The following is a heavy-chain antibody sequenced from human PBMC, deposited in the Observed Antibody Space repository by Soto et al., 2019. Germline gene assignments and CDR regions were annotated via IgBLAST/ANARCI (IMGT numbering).Heavy chain of an antibody. CDR1: GYTFTSYD. J-gene: IGHJ5*02. CDR2: MNPNSGNT. CDR3: ARSPPRVERNNYAGGWFDP. D-gene: IGHD4-4*01. Sequence: QVQLVQSGAEVKKPGASVKVSCKASGYTFTSYDINWVRQATGQGLEWMGWMNPNSGNTGYPQKFQGRVTMPRNTAISTAYMELSSLRFEDTAVYYCARSPPRVERNNYAGGWFDPWGQGTLVTVSS. V-gene: IGHV1-8*01.